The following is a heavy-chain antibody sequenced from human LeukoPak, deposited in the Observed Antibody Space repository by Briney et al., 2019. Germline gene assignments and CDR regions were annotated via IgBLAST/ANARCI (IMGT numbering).Heavy chain of an antibody. CDR1: GVSFSGYY. J-gene: IGHJ4*02. D-gene: IGHD6-25*01. CDR2: INHSGST. Sequence: SETLSLTCAVYGVSFSGYYWSWIRQPPGKGLEWIGEINHSGSTNYNPSLKSRVTISVDTSKNQFSLKLSSVTAADAAVYYCARGRRRRYCDYWGQGTLVTVSS. V-gene: IGHV4-34*01. CDR3: ARGRRRRYCDY.